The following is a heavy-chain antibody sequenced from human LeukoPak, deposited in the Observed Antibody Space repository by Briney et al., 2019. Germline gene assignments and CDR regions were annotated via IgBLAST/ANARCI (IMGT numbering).Heavy chain of an antibody. J-gene: IGHJ3*01. V-gene: IGHV3-20*04. CDR1: GFTFDDYG. Sequence: GGSLRLSCAASGFTFDDYGMSWVRQAPGKGLEWVSGINWNGGSTGYADSVKGRFTISRDNAKNSLYLQMNSLRTEDTAFYYCAKEFLAYDAFDVWGQGTMVTVSS. CDR3: AKEFLAYDAFDV. CDR2: INWNGGST.